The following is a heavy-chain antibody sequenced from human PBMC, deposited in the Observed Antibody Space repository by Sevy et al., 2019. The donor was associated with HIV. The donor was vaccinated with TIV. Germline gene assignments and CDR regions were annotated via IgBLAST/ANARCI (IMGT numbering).Heavy chain of an antibody. CDR3: ASSGVLWVGEFHRGYDYYNGMAV. CDR1: GYTFTSYD. Sequence: ASVKVSCKASGYTFTSYDINWVRQATGQGLEWMGWMNPNSGNTGYAQKFQGRVTMTRNTSISTAYMELSRLRSEDTAVYYCASSGVLWVGEFHRGYDYYNGMAVWGKETRVTVSS. V-gene: IGHV1-8*01. CDR2: MNPNSGNT. J-gene: IGHJ6*04. D-gene: IGHD3-10*01.